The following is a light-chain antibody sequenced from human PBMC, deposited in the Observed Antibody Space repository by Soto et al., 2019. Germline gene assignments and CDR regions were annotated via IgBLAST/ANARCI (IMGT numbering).Light chain of an antibody. V-gene: IGLV2-14*01. CDR1: SSDVGGYNY. CDR2: EVS. CDR3: SSYTSSSTRV. Sequence: QYVLTQPPSVSGSPGQSITISCTGTSSDVGGYNYVSWYQQHPGKAPKLMIYEVSNRPSGVSNRFSGSKSGNTASLTISGLQAEDEADYYCSSYTSSSTRVFGTGTKVTVL. J-gene: IGLJ1*01.